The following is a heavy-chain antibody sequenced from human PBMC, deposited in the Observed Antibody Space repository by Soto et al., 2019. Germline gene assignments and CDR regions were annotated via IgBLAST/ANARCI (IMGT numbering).Heavy chain of an antibody. CDR2: ISGSGGST. V-gene: IGHV3-23*01. CDR3: ARGGYGSGSYYNEV. CDR1: GFTFSSYA. J-gene: IGHJ4*02. D-gene: IGHD3-10*01. Sequence: GGSLRLSCAASGFTFSSYAMSWVRQAPGKGLEWVSAISGSGGSTYYADSVKGRFTISRDNSKNTLYLQMNSLRAEDTAVYYCARGGYGSGSYYNEVWGQGTLVTVSS.